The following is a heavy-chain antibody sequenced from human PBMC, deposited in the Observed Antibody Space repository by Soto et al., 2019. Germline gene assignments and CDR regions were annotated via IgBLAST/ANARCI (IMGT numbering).Heavy chain of an antibody. CDR1: GFTFSLSA. V-gene: IGHV3-23*01. Sequence: EVQLLESGGGFVQPGESLRLSCVASGFTFSLSAMSWVRQAPGRGLEWVSSISGGGGSTEYTDSVKGRFTISRDNSKDRVHLQMNSLRAEDTAVYYCAKGPEHDILTGYDYWGQAALVTVSS. D-gene: IGHD3-9*01. CDR2: ISGGGGST. J-gene: IGHJ4*02. CDR3: AKGPEHDILTGYDY.